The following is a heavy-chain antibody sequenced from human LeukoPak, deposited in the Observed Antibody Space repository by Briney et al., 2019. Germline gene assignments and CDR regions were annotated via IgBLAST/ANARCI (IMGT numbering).Heavy chain of an antibody. CDR2: INSDGSWT. Sequence: GGSLRLSCAASGNYWMHWVRQAPGKGLVWVSHINSDGSWTSYADSVKGRFTISKDNAKNTVYLQMNNLRAEDTAVYYCVSFYETYWGRGTLVTVAS. CDR3: VSFYETY. CDR1: GNYW. J-gene: IGHJ4*02. D-gene: IGHD2-2*01. V-gene: IGHV3-74*01.